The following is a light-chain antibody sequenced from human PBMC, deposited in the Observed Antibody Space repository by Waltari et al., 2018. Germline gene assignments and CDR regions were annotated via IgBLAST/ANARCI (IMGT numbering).Light chain of an antibody. CDR2: AAS. CDR3: QQTYSSPPEYT. J-gene: IGKJ2*01. CDR1: QSGSSY. Sequence: DTQMTQSPSSLSASVGHRVTITCRASQSGSSYVNWYQQKLGKAPKLLIYAASSLQSGVPSRFSGSGSGTDFTLTISSLQPEDFATYYCQQTYSSPPEYTFGQGTKLEIK. V-gene: IGKV1-39*01.